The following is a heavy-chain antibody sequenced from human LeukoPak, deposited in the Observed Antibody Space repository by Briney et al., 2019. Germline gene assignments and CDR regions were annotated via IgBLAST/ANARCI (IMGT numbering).Heavy chain of an antibody. Sequence: SETLSLTCTVSGGSISRSNWGWIRQPPGKGLEWIGSMYFSGSTYYKPSLKSRVTISVDTSKNQFSLKLTSVIAADTAVYYCARAGWFGELYGPLDFWGQGTLVTVSS. V-gene: IGHV4-39*07. CDR2: MYFSGST. CDR1: GGSISRSN. J-gene: IGHJ4*02. D-gene: IGHD3-10*01. CDR3: ARAGWFGELYGPLDF.